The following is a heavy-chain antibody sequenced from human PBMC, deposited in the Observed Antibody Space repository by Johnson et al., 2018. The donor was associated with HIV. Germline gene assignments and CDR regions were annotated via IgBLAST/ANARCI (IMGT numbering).Heavy chain of an antibody. CDR2: IKQDGSET. CDR3: ARERATLWFRASGAAFDI. J-gene: IGHJ3*02. V-gene: IGHV3-7*01. Sequence: VQLVESGGALVQPGGSLRLSCAASGFTFSSYWMNWVRQAPGKGLQWVANIKQDGSETYYVDSVKGRFTISRDNAKNSLYLQMNSLRAEDTAVYYCARERATLWFRASGAAFDIWGQGTMVTVSS. CDR1: GFTFSSYW. D-gene: IGHD3-10*01.